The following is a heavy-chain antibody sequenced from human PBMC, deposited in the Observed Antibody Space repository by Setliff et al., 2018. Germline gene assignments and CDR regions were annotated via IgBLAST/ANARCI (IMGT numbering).Heavy chain of an antibody. CDR2: ISPYIDKT. CDR3: ARPPPGPFYYDGGNYFDY. D-gene: IGHD3-22*01. J-gene: IGHJ4*02. Sequence: ASVKVSCKASGYTFTDYGISWVRQAPGQGLEWMGWISPYIDKTNYAQNLQGRVTMTTDTSTNTAYMELRRLRSDDTAVYYCARPPPGPFYYDGGNYFDYWGQGTLVTVSS. CDR1: GYTFTDYG. V-gene: IGHV1-18*01.